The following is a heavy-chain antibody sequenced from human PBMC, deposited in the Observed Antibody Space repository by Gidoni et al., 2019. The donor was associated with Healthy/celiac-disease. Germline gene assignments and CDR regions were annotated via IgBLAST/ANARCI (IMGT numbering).Heavy chain of an antibody. D-gene: IGHD4-17*01. Sequence: QVPLVQSGAEVKKPGSSVQVSCKASGGTFSSYTISWVRQAPGQGLEWMGRIIPILGIANSAQKFQGRVTITADKSTSTAYMELSSRRSEDTAVDYCARGNSYGDYYAYWGQGTLVTVSS. CDR1: GGTFSSYT. CDR2: IIPILGIA. J-gene: IGHJ4*02. V-gene: IGHV1-69*02. CDR3: ARGNSYGDYYAY.